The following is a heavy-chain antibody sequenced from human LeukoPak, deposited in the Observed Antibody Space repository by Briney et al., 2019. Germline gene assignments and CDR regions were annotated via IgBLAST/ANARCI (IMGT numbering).Heavy chain of an antibody. CDR2: DYCGGNT. CDR3: ARDHFGSLDS. Sequence: SETLSLTCTVSGFSVTTDSYCWGWIRQPPGKGLEWIGYDYCGGNTNYDPSLKRRVTISVDTSRNQFSLTLTSVTAADTAVYFCARDHFGSLDSWGQGILVTVSS. CDR1: GFSVTTDSYC. V-gene: IGHV4-61*01. J-gene: IGHJ4*02. D-gene: IGHD3-10*01.